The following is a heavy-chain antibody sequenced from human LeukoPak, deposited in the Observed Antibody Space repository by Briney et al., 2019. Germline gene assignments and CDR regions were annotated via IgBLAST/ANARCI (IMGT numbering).Heavy chain of an antibody. CDR1: GFIFRNYW. Sequence: GGSLRLSCAASGFIFRNYWMHWVRQAPGKGLVWVAHIHPNGITTTYTDSVKGRFTISRDNSKNTLYLQMNSLRPEDTAIYYCAKDRRLPWDYFDSWGQGTLVTVSS. J-gene: IGHJ4*02. V-gene: IGHV3-74*01. CDR2: IHPNGITT. CDR3: AKDRRLPWDYFDS. D-gene: IGHD5-12*01.